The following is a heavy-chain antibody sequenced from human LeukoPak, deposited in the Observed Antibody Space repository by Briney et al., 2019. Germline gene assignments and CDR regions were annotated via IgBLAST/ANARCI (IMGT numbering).Heavy chain of an antibody. CDR2: IYYSGST. J-gene: IGHJ4*02. V-gene: IGHV4-39*01. CDR3: ARHYGRFSEVLRYFRGYFDY. CDR1: GGSISSSSYY. D-gene: IGHD3-9*01. Sequence: SETLSLTCTVSGGSISSSSYYWGWIRQPPGKGLEWMGSIYYSGSTYYNPSLKSRVTISVDTSKNQFSLKLSSVTAADTAVYYCARHYGRFSEVLRYFRGYFDYWGQGTLVTVSS.